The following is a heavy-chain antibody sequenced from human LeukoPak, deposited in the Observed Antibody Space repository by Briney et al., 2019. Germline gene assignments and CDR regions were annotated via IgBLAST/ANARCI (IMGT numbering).Heavy chain of an antibody. J-gene: IGHJ5*02. D-gene: IGHD6-19*01. Sequence: SETLSLTCSVSGGSISSDIYFWGWIRQPPGKGLEWIGIIFYSGSTYYNPSLKSRVTISIDTTKSQFSLKVSSVTAADTAVYYCARAKYSSGGNWFDPWGQGALVTVSS. V-gene: IGHV4-39*07. CDR1: GGSISSDIYF. CDR3: ARAKYSSGGNWFDP. CDR2: IFYSGST.